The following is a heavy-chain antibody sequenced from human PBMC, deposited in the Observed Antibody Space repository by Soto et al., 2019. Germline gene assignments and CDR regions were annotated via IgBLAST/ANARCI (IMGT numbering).Heavy chain of an antibody. CDR3: AGLRDPVGYQS. CDR2: IRYRGRT. CDR1: GGSMNRYY. J-gene: IGHJ5*02. Sequence: SETLSLTCSVSGGSMNRYYWTWIRQPPGKGLEWIGYIRYRGRTNYNPSLESRVTISVDMSKKQFSLKLGSVTAADTAIYYCAGLRDPVGYQSWGQGTLVTVSS. V-gene: IGHV4-59*01. D-gene: IGHD3-16*02.